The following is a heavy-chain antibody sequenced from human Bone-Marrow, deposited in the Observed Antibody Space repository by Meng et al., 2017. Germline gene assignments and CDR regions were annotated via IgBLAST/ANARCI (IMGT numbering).Heavy chain of an antibody. V-gene: IGHV3-15*01. Sequence: GESLKISCAASGFTFSNAWMSWVRQAPGKGLEWVGRIKSKTDGETADYAAPVKGRFTISRDDSKNTLYLQMNSLKTEDTAVYYCTTEGMATIIDYWGQGNLVTVSS. CDR1: GFTFSNAW. CDR2: IKSKTDGETA. J-gene: IGHJ4*02. D-gene: IGHD5-24*01. CDR3: TTEGMATIIDY.